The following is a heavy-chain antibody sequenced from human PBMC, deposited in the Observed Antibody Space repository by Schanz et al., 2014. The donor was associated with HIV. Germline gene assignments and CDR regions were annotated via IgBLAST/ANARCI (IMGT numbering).Heavy chain of an antibody. Sequence: EVQLWESGGALVQPGGSLRLSCAASGFTFSSHAMAWVRQAPGKGLECIAGISASARGTNYADSVLGRFTVSRDNSKNTLFLQMNSLRVEDTAVYYCAKDDQQFAYWGQGTLVTVSS. CDR1: GFTFSSHA. J-gene: IGHJ4*02. V-gene: IGHV3-23*01. CDR3: AKDDQQFAY. CDR2: ISASARGT. D-gene: IGHD6-6*01.